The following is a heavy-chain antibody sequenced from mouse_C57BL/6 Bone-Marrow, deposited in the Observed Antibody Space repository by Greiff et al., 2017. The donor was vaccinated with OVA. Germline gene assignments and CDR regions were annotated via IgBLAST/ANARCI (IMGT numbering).Heavy chain of an antibody. Sequence: QVQLQQSGAELVRPGASVTLSCKASGYTFTDYEMHWVKQTPVHGLEWIGAIDPETGGTAYNQKFKGKAKLTADKSSSTAYMELRSLTSEDSAVYYCTRSDDGYYRYWFAYWGQGTLVTVSA. J-gene: IGHJ3*01. D-gene: IGHD2-3*01. V-gene: IGHV1-15*01. CDR1: GYTFTDYE. CDR3: TRSDDGYYRYWFAY. CDR2: IDPETGGT.